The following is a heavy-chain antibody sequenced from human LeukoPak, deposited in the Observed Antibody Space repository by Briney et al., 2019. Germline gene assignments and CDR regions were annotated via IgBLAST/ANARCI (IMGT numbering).Heavy chain of an antibody. D-gene: IGHD6-19*01. CDR1: GYTXTGYY. Sequence: GASVKVSCKASGYTXTGYYMHWVRQAPGQGLEWMGWINPNSGGTNYAQKFQGRVTMTRDTSISTAYMELSRLRSDDTAVYYCAREYVYSSGWWDYWGQGTLVTVSS. CDR2: INPNSGGT. V-gene: IGHV1-2*02. CDR3: AREYVYSSGWWDY. J-gene: IGHJ4*02.